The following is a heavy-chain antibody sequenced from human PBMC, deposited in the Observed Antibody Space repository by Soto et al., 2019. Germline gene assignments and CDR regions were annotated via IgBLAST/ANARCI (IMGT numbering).Heavy chain of an antibody. D-gene: IGHD3-22*01. CDR3: ARASYFSDSSGYTRCLDS. Sequence: EVQLVESGGGLVQPGGSLRLSCGGSGFTLSDHYIDWVRQAPGKGLEWVGRSRDKPQGYSTAYAASVKGRFTTSRDESKNSANLHMNSLKTEDTALHYSARASYFSDSSGYTRCLDSWGQGTLVTVSS. CDR2: SRDKPQGYST. J-gene: IGHJ4*02. V-gene: IGHV3-72*01. CDR1: GFTLSDHY.